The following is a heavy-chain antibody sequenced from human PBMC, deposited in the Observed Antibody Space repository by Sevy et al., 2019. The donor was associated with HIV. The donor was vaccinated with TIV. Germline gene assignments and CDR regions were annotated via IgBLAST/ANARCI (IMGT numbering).Heavy chain of an antibody. J-gene: IGHJ6*02. CDR2: VYYSGGT. Sequence: SETLSLTCTVSGASISNYYWSWIRQPPGKGLEWIGYVYYSGGTYYKPSLTSRVTISLDTSKNHLSLKLSSVTAADTAVYYCARVGGIITTFVDYYVMDVWGQGTTVTVSS. CDR3: ARVGGIITTFVDYYVMDV. D-gene: IGHD3-3*01. V-gene: IGHV4-59*01. CDR1: GASISNYY.